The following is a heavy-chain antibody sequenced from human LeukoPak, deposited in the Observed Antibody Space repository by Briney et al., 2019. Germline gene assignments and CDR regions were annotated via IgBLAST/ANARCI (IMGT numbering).Heavy chain of an antibody. CDR3: ARNRGYYPDAFDI. V-gene: IGHV5-51*01. D-gene: IGHD3-22*01. J-gene: IGHJ3*02. CDR1: GYSFTDYW. Sequence: KDGESLKISCKGSGYSFTDYWIGWVRQMPGKGLEWMGIIYPGDSDTRYSPSFQGQVTISADKSISTAYLQWSSLKASDTAMYYCARNRGYYPDAFDIWGQGTMVTVSS. CDR2: IYPGDSDT.